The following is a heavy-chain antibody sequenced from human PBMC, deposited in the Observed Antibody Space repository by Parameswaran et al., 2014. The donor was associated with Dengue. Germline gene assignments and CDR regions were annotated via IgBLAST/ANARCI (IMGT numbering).Heavy chain of an antibody. D-gene: IGHD3-3*01. CDR2: INHSGST. CDR3: ARFGSGYAFVDI. V-gene: IGHV4-34*01. J-gene: IGHJ3*02. Sequence: VRQAPGKGLEWIGEINHSGSTNYNPSLKSRVTISVDTSKNQFSLKLSSVTAADTAVYYCARFGSGYAFVDIWGQGTMVTVSS.